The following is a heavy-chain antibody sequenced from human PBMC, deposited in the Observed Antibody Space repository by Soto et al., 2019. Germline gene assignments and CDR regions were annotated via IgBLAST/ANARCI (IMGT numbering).Heavy chain of an antibody. J-gene: IGHJ6*02. V-gene: IGHV1-69*13. CDR2: IIPIFGTA. CDR3: ATQGSSWYRYYYCYYCMDV. CDR1: GGTFSSYA. D-gene: IGHD6-13*01. Sequence: SVKVSCKASGGTFSSYAISWVRQAPGQGLEWMGGIIPIFGTANYAQKFQGRVTITADESTSTAYMELSSLRSEDTAVYYCATQGSSWYRYYYCYYCMDVLGQGTTVAVSS.